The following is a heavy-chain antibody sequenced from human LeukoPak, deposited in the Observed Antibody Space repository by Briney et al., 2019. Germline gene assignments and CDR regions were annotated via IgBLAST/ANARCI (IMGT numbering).Heavy chain of an antibody. Sequence: ASETLSLTCAVYGGSFSGYYWSWIRQPPGKGLEWIGEINHSGSTNYNPSLKSRVTISVDTSKNQFSLKLSSVTAADTAVYYCARTSDYGDYALSGDAFDIWGQGTMVTVSS. J-gene: IGHJ3*02. CDR3: ARTSDYGDYALSGDAFDI. V-gene: IGHV4-34*01. CDR2: INHSGST. CDR1: GGSFSGYY. D-gene: IGHD4-17*01.